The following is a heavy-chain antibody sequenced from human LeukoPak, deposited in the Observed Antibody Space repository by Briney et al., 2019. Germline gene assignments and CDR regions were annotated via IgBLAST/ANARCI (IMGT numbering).Heavy chain of an antibody. Sequence: QPGRSLRLSCAASGFTFSSYAMHWVRQAPGKGLEWVAVISYDGSNKYYADSVKGRFTISRDNSKNTLYLQMNSLRAEDTAVYYCARDGSGMDVWGQGTTVTVSS. D-gene: IGHD2-2*03. CDR3: ARDGSGMDV. CDR2: ISYDGSNK. V-gene: IGHV3-30*04. CDR1: GFTFSSYA. J-gene: IGHJ6*02.